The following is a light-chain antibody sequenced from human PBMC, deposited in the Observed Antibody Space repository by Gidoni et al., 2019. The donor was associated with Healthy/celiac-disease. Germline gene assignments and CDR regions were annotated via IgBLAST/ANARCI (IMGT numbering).Light chain of an antibody. CDR3: QQRSNWPT. V-gene: IGKV3-11*01. Sequence: IVLTQSPAPLSLSPGERATLSCRASQSVSTYLAWYQHKPGQAPRLLIYDATSRATGIPATFSGSGSGTDFTITISSLEPEDFAVYYCQQRSNWPTFGQGTRLEIK. CDR1: QSVSTY. CDR2: DAT. J-gene: IGKJ5*01.